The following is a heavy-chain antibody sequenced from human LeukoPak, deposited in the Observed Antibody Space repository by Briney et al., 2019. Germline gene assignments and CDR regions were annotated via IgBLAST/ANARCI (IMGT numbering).Heavy chain of an antibody. CDR2: INHSGST. Sequence: NPSETLSLTCAVYGGSFSGYYWSWIRQPPGKGLEWIGEINHSGSTNYNPSLKSRVTISVDKSKNQFSLKLSSVTAADTAVYYCARDGSYYDSQGNWFDPWGQGTLVTVSS. CDR1: GGSFSGYY. J-gene: IGHJ5*02. V-gene: IGHV4-34*01. D-gene: IGHD3-22*01. CDR3: ARDGSYYDSQGNWFDP.